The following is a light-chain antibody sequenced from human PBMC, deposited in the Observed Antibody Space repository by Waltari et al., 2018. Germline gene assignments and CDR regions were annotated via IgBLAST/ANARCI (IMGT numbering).Light chain of an antibody. CDR3: QQYSSSFPWT. CDR2: STS. CDR1: QSVHTYY. V-gene: IGKV3-20*01. J-gene: IGKJ1*01. Sequence: EIVLTQSPGTLSLSPGEGASLSCRASQSVHTYYLAWYQQKPGQAPRLLIYSTSTRATGIPDRFSGSGSGTDFTLTVSRLEPEDFAVYYRQQYSSSFPWTFGQGTNVE.